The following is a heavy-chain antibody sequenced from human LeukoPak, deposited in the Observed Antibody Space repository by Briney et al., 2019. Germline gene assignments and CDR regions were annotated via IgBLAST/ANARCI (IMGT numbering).Heavy chain of an antibody. Sequence: GGSLRLSCAASGLTFSSPSMHWVRKGPGKGLESVSSISSSSSYIYYAASVKGRLTISRDNAKKSLYLQMNSLRAEDTAVYYCARNVKYDILTGFDYWGQGTLVTVSS. CDR1: GLTFSSPS. V-gene: IGHV3-21*01. D-gene: IGHD3-9*01. J-gene: IGHJ4*02. CDR2: ISSSSSYI. CDR3: ARNVKYDILTGFDY.